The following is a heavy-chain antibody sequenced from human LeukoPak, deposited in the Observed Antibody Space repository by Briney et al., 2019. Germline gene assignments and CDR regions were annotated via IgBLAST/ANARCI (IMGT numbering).Heavy chain of an antibody. CDR2: IYYSGNT. V-gene: IGHV4-39*01. Sequence: SETLSLTCTVPGDSISSSSYYWGWIRHPPGKGLEWIGSIYYSGNTYYNPSLTSRATISVDTSKKQFSLKLSSVTAADTAVYYCARRGYSDSWRHSPFDYWGQGTLVTVSS. CDR3: ARRGYSDSWRHSPFDY. CDR1: GDSISSSSYY. D-gene: IGHD6-13*01. J-gene: IGHJ4*02.